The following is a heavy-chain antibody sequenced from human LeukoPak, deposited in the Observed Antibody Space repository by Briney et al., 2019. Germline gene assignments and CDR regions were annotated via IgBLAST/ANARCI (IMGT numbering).Heavy chain of an antibody. J-gene: IGHJ4*02. V-gene: IGHV3-48*03. Sequence: GGSLRLSCAASGFTFSSYEMNWVRQAPGKGLEWVSYISTSGSAMYYADSMKGRFTISRDNAKNSLYLQMNSLRAEDTAVYYCAGDVAPIDYWGQGTLVTVSS. CDR2: ISTSGSAM. CDR3: AGDVAPIDY. CDR1: GFTFSSYE.